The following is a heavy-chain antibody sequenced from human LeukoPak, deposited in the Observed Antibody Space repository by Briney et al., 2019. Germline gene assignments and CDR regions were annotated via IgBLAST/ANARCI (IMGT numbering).Heavy chain of an antibody. CDR1: GYSFTSYW. CDR3: ARLYYYDSSGYYSPYWYFDL. D-gene: IGHD3-22*01. J-gene: IGHJ2*01. Sequence: GESLKISCKGSGYSFTSYWISWVRQIPGKGLEWMGRIDPSDSYSNYSPSFQGHVTISVDESISTAYLHWSSLKASDTAMYYCARLYYYDSSGYYSPYWYFDLWGRGTLVTVSS. CDR2: IDPSDSYS. V-gene: IGHV5-10-1*01.